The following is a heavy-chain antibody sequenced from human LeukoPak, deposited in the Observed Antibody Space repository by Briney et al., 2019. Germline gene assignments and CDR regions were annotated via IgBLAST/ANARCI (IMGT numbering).Heavy chain of an antibody. Sequence: SETLSLACAVYGGSFSGYYWSWIRQPPGKGLEWIGEINHSGSTNYNPSLKSRVTISVDTSKNQFSLKLSSVTAADTAVYYCARGLLGTGYYAKFSLPLYFDYWGQGTLVTVSS. CDR2: INHSGST. V-gene: IGHV4-34*01. J-gene: IGHJ4*02. D-gene: IGHD3/OR15-3a*01. CDR1: GGSFSGYY. CDR3: ARGLLGTGYYAKFSLPLYFDY.